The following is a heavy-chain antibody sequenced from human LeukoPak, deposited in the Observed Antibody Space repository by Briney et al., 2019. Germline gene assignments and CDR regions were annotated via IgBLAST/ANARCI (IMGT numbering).Heavy chain of an antibody. D-gene: IGHD3-22*01. Sequence: PGGSLRLSCAASGFTFSSYAMSWVRQAPGKGLEWVSAFSGSGGSTYYADSVKGRFTISRDNSKNTLYLQMNSLRAEDTAVYYCAIPGSGLFDYWGQGTLVTVSS. J-gene: IGHJ4*02. CDR1: GFTFSSYA. CDR3: AIPGSGLFDY. V-gene: IGHV3-23*01. CDR2: FSGSGGST.